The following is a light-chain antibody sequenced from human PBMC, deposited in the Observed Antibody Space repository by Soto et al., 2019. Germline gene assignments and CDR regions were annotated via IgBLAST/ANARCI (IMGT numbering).Light chain of an antibody. CDR2: DVS. CDR1: SSDVGGNEY. J-gene: IGLJ1*01. Sequence: QSALTQPASVSGSPGQSITISCTGTSSDVGGNEYVSWYQQYPGKAPKLMICDVSNRPSGVSNRFSGSKSGNTASLTISGLQAEDEADYYCSAFTGTSYVFGTGTKLTVL. V-gene: IGLV2-14*01. CDR3: SAFTGTSYV.